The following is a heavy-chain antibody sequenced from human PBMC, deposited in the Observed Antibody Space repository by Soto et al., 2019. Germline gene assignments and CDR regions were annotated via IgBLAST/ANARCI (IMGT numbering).Heavy chain of an antibody. CDR2: IYYSGST. V-gene: IGHV4-30-4*01. CDR1: GGSISSGDYY. J-gene: IGHJ4*02. Sequence: SETLSLTCTVSGGSISSGDYYWSWIRQPPGKGLEWIGYIYYSGSTYYNPSLKSRVTISVDTSKNQFSLKLSSVTAADTAVYYCARDSIVLGGSGVWGQGTLLTVSS. CDR3: ARDSIVLGGSGV. D-gene: IGHD3-10*01.